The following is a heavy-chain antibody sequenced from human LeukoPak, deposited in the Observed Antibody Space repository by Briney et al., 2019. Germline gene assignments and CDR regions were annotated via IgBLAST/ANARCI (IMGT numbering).Heavy chain of an antibody. CDR1: GGSISSSSYY. V-gene: IGHV4-39*06. CDR3: ARMAVAGITWFDP. CDR2: IYHSGST. J-gene: IGHJ5*02. D-gene: IGHD6-19*01. Sequence: SETLSLTCTVSGGSISSSSYYWGWIRQPPGKGLEWIGSIYHSGSTYYNPSLKSRVTISVDTSKNQFPLKLSSVTAADTAVYYCARMAVAGITWFDPWGQGTLVTVSS.